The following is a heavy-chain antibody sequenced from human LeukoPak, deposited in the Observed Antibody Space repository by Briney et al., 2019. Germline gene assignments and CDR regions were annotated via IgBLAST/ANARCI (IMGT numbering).Heavy chain of an antibody. J-gene: IGHJ6*02. CDR1: GFTFSSYA. V-gene: IGHV3-23*01. Sequence: PGGSLRLSCAAYGFTFSSYAMSWVRQAPGKGLDWVSAISGTGGSTYYSDSVKGRCTISRDNSKNTLFLQMSGLSAEDTAVYYCVRQNYHYYTMDVWGQGTTVTVSS. CDR2: ISGTGGST. CDR3: VRQNYHYYTMDV.